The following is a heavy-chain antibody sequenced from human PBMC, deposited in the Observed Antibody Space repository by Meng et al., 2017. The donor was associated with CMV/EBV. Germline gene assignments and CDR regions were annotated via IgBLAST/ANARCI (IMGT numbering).Heavy chain of an antibody. D-gene: IGHD4-23*01. J-gene: IGHJ6*02. CDR2: ISSSGSTI. V-gene: IGHV3-11*04. CDR1: GFTFSDYY. CDR3: ARVGVGGNPGYYYYYYGMDV. Sequence: GESLKISCAASGFTFSDYYMSWIRQAPGKGLEWVSYISSSGSTIYYADSVKGRFTISRDNAKNSLYLQMNSLRAEDTAVYYCARVGVGGNPGYYYYYYGMDVWGQGTTVTVSS.